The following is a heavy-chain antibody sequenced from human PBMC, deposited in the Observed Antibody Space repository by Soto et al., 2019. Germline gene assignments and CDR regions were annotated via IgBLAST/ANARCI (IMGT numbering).Heavy chain of an antibody. J-gene: IGHJ5*02. Sequence: GGSLRLSCAASGFSFSDYSMNWVRQAPGKGLDWISYISSSSATIYYAASVKGRFTISRDNAKNSLYLQMHSLRAEDTAVYYCARESHPWFDPWGQGTLVTVSS. CDR1: GFSFSDYS. CDR2: ISSSSATI. V-gene: IGHV3-48*01. CDR3: ARESHPWFDP.